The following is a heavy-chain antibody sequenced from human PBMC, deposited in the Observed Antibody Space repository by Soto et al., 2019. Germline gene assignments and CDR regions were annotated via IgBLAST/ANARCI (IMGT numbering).Heavy chain of an antibody. CDR1: GFSLTTSGVG. J-gene: IGHJ4*02. V-gene: IGHV2-5*01. Sequence: QITLNESGPPVVSPTQTLTLTCRFSGFSLTTSGVGVGWIRQSPGKAPEWLALIYWYDDKRYSASLKSRLTIPKDTSKNQVVLTVSDLDPTDTATYYCAHRVLCTVFGLVTTTVGYFDFWGQGTPVAVSS. CDR2: IYWYDDK. CDR3: AHRVLCTVFGLVTTTVGYFDF. D-gene: IGHD3-3*01.